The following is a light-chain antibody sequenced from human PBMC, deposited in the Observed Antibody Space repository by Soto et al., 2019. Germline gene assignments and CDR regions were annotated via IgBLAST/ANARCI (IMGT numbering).Light chain of an antibody. CDR2: GAS. CDR3: QQYNNGIT. V-gene: IGKV3-15*01. Sequence: EIVMTQSPATLSVPPGERATLSCRASQSVSSNLAWYQQKPGQAPRLLIYGASTRATGIPARFSGSGSGTEFTLTISSLQSEDFAVYYCQQYNNGITFGQGTRLEIK. CDR1: QSVSSN. J-gene: IGKJ5*01.